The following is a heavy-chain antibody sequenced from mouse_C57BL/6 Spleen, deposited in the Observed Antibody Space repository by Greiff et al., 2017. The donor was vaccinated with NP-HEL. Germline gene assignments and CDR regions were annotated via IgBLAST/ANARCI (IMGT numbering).Heavy chain of an antibody. D-gene: IGHD1-1*01. CDR2: IVPSDSYT. Sequence: QVQLQQPGAELVIPGASVKLSCKASGYTFTSYWMHWVKQRPGQGLEWIGDIVPSDSYTNYTQKFKVQSTLTVYKSSSTSYMEISSLTSEDAAVYSCVITAVHIEYCGQGAYGTVT. J-gene: IGHJ4*01. V-gene: IGHV1-69*01. CDR1: GYTFTSYW. CDR3: VITAVHIEY.